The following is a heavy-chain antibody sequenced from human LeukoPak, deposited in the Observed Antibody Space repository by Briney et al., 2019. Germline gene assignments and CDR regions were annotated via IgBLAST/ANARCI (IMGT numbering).Heavy chain of an antibody. CDR3: ARRGPIAVAAPPWNWFDP. Sequence: PSETLSLTCAVYGGSFSGYYWSWIRQPPGKGLEWIGEINHSGSTNYNPSLKSRVTISVDTSKNQVSLKLRSVTAADTAVYYCARRGPIAVAAPPWNWFDPWGQGTLVTVSS. CDR1: GGSFSGYY. J-gene: IGHJ5*02. CDR2: INHSGST. D-gene: IGHD6-19*01. V-gene: IGHV4-34*01.